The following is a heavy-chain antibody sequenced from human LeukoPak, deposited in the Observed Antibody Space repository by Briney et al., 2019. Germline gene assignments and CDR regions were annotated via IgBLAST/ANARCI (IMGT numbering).Heavy chain of an antibody. CDR2: INHSGST. V-gene: IGHV4-34*01. CDR3: ARDRVHYGDYYFDY. J-gene: IGHJ4*02. D-gene: IGHD4-17*01. CDR1: GGSFSGYY. Sequence: PSETLSLTCAVYGGSFSGYYWSWIRQPPGKGLEWIGEINHSGSTNYNPSLKSRVTISVDTSKNQFSLKLSSVTAADTAVYYCARDRVHYGDYYFDYWGQGTLVTVSS.